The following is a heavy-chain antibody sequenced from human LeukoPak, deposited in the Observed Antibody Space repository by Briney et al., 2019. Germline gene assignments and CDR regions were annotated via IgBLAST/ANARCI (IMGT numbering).Heavy chain of an antibody. Sequence: SETLSLTCTASGGSITSSTYYGVWIRQPPGKGLEWIGTIYYSGSTYYNPSLKSRLTISVDTSKNQFSLILSSVTAADAAVYYCARYETGTILAYWGQGTPVTVSS. D-gene: IGHD5-24*01. J-gene: IGHJ4*02. CDR1: GGSITSSTYY. CDR3: ARYETGTILAY. V-gene: IGHV4-39*01. CDR2: IYYSGST.